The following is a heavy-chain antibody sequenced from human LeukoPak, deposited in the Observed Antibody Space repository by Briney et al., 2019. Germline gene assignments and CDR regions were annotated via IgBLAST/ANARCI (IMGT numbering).Heavy chain of an antibody. CDR1: GGSMSTYY. V-gene: IGHV4-59*01. CDR2: IYDSLST. Sequence: PSETLSLTCTVSGGSMSTYYWSWIRQPPGKGLEWIGYIYDSLSTDYNPSLKSRVTISVDMSKNQFSLKLTSVTAADTAAYYCARRSWYVDYWGQGTLVTVSS. D-gene: IGHD6-13*01. J-gene: IGHJ4*02. CDR3: ARRSWYVDY.